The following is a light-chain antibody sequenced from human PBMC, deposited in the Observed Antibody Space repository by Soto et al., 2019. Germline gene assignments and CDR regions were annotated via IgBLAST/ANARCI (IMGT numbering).Light chain of an antibody. CDR3: CSYARSSSWV. Sequence: QSALIQPASVSASPGQSISISCAGSSSDVGSYNFVSWYQLHPGKAPKLIISEDDKRPSGVSNRFSGAKSGNTASLTISGLQAEDEADYYCCSYARSSSWVFGGGTKVTVL. CDR1: SSDVGSYNF. V-gene: IGLV2-23*01. CDR2: EDD. J-gene: IGLJ3*02.